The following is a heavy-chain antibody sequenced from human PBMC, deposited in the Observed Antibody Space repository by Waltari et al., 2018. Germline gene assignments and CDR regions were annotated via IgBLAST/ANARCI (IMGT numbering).Heavy chain of an antibody. J-gene: IGHJ4*02. V-gene: IGHV4-38-2*01. CDR2: IYHSGST. CDR1: GYSISSGYY. D-gene: IGHD6-13*01. Sequence: QVQLQESGPGLVKPSETLSLTCAVSGYSISSGYYWGWIRQPPGKGLEWIGSIYHSGSTYHNPSLKSRVTISVDTSKNQFSLKLSSVTAADTAVYYCARRGSAAAGTSWGQGTLVTVSS. CDR3: ARRGSAAAGTS.